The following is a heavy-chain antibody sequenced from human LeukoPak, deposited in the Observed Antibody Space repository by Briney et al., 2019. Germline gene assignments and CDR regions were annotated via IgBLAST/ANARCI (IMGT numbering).Heavy chain of an antibody. D-gene: IGHD6-13*01. J-gene: IGHJ6*03. V-gene: IGHV3-66*01. CDR3: AREAYSSRSNYYYYYMDV. CDR2: IYPAGNT. Sequence: GGSLRLSCAASGLIVSSNYMTWVRQTPGKGLEWVSVIYPAGNTFFADSLKGRFTVSRDDSKNTLYLQMNSLRVEDTAVYYCAREAYSSRSNYYYYYMDVWGKGTTVTVSS. CDR1: GLIVSSNY.